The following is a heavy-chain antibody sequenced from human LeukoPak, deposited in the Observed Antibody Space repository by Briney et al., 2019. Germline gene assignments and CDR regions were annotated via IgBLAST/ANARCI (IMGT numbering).Heavy chain of an antibody. CDR2: IYPDDSDT. J-gene: IGHJ4*02. V-gene: IGHV5-51*01. CDR1: GYNFPIYW. Sequence: GESLKISCQTSGYNFPIYWIGWVRQVPGKGLEWLGIIYPDDSDTRYNPSFQGQVTISVDKSISTAYLQWSSLKASDTAMYYCARFDIDNPRYYYDSSGYYSDYWGQGTLVTVSS. CDR3: ARFDIDNPRYYYDSSGYYSDY. D-gene: IGHD3-22*01.